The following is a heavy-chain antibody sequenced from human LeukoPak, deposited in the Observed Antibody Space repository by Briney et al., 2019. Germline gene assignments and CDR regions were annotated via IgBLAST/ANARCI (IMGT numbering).Heavy chain of an antibody. Sequence: SETLSLTCAVYGGSFSGYYWSWIRQPPGKGLEWIGEINHSGSTNYNPSPKSRVTISVDTSKNQFSLKLISVTAADTAMYYCARDVKQWENWFDPWGQGILVTVSS. J-gene: IGHJ5*02. D-gene: IGHD1-26*01. V-gene: IGHV4-34*01. CDR1: GGSFSGYY. CDR2: INHSGST. CDR3: ARDVKQWENWFDP.